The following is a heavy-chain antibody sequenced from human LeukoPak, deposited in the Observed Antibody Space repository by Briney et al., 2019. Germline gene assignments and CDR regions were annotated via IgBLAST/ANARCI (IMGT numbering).Heavy chain of an antibody. J-gene: IGHJ4*02. CDR3: AKQLGYCSDGSCYFPY. D-gene: IGHD2-15*01. CDR2: ISNNGGYT. CDR1: GFTFSSSA. V-gene: IGHV3-23*01. Sequence: GSLRLSCAVSGFTFSSSAMSWVRQAPGKGLEWVSAISNNGGYTYYADSVQGRFTISRDNSKSTLCLQMNSLRAEDTAVYCCAKQLGYCSDGSCYFPYWGQGTLVTVSS.